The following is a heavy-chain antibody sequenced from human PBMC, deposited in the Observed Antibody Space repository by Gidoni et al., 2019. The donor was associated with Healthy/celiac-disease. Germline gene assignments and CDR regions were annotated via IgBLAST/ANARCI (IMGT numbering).Heavy chain of an antibody. Sequence: QVQLVQSGTEVKKPGSSVKVSCKASGGTFSSYAISWVRQDPGQGLEWMGWIIPIVGTAHYAQKFQGRVTITADESTSTAYMELSSLRSEDTAVYYCARGMRGGNSPYYFDYWGQGTLVTVSS. CDR3: ARGMRGGNSPYYFDY. CDR1: GGTFSSYA. V-gene: IGHV1-69*01. D-gene: IGHD4-4*01. J-gene: IGHJ4*02. CDR2: IIPIVGTA.